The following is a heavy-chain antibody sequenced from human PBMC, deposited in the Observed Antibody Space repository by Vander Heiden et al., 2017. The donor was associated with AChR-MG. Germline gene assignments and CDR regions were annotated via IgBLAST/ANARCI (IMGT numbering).Heavy chain of an antibody. D-gene: IGHD4-17*01. CDR1: GFTFSSYS. V-gene: IGHV3-21*01. J-gene: IGHJ4*02. CDR2: ISSSSSYI. CDR3: ARDGPYGGNRNQ. Sequence: EVQLVESGGGLVKPGGSLRLSCAASGFTFSSYSMNWVRQAPGKGLEWVSSISSSSSYIYYADSVKGRFTISRDNAKNSLYLQMNSLRAEDTAVYYCARDGPYGGNRNQRGQGTLVTVSS.